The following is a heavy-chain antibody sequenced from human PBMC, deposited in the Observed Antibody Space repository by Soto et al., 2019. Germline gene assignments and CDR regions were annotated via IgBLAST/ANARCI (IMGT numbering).Heavy chain of an antibody. CDR2: ISSNGGST. V-gene: IGHV3-64*01. J-gene: IGHJ6*02. Sequence: EVQLVESGGGLVQPGGSLRLSCAASGFTFSSYAMHWVRQAPGKGLEYVSAISSNGGSTYYANSVKGRFTISRDNSKNTLYLQMGSLRAEDMAVYYCARMGRGELSYYYGMDVWGQGTTVTVSS. D-gene: IGHD1-26*01. CDR3: ARMGRGELSYYYGMDV. CDR1: GFTFSSYA.